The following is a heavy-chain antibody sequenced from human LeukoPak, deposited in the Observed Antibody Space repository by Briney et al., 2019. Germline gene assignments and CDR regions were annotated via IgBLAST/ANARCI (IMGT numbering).Heavy chain of an antibody. CDR3: AREEYSSSSGDY. Sequence: ASVKLSCKASGYTFTSYGISWVRHDPGQGLEWRGWISAYNGNTNYAQKLQGRVTMTTDTSTSTAYMELRSLRSDDTAVYYCAREEYSSSSGDYWGQGTLVTVSS. D-gene: IGHD6-6*01. V-gene: IGHV1-18*01. CDR1: GYTFTSYG. J-gene: IGHJ4*02. CDR2: ISAYNGNT.